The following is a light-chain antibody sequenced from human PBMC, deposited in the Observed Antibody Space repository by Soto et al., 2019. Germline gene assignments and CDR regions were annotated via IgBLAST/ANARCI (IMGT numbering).Light chain of an antibody. J-gene: IGKJ1*01. CDR1: QSVSSNY. V-gene: IGKV3-20*01. Sequence: ESLLTQSPGTLSLSPGERATLSCRASQSVSSNYLAWYQQKPGQAPRLLIYGASSRATGIPDRFSGSGSGTDFTLSISRMESEDFAVYYCQQYGSSPRTFGQGTKVDIK. CDR3: QQYGSSPRT. CDR2: GAS.